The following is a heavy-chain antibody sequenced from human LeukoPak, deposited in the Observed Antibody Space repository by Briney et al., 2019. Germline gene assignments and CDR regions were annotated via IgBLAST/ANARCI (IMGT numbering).Heavy chain of an antibody. D-gene: IGHD3-10*01. CDR3: ARDNYGLFDY. V-gene: IGHV3-7*01. CDR1: GFTFSDYW. CDR2: IKQDGSEK. Sequence: PGGSLRLSCEASGFTFSDYWMSWVRRAPGKGLEWVANIKQDGSEKYYVDSVEGRFTISRDNAQNSLYLQMNSLRAEDTAMYYCARDNYGLFDYWGQGTLVTVSS. J-gene: IGHJ4*02.